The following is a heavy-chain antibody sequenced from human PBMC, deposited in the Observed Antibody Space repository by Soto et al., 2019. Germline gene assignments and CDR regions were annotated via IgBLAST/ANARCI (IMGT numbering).Heavy chain of an antibody. CDR1: GDSFTRYW. CDR3: ARQGYCSTTACSTVDY. J-gene: IGHJ4*02. Sequence: GEFLTISCTSSGDSFTRYWIGWVRQMPGKGLEWLGIIYPGDSHTRYSPSFQGQVTISADKSISTAYLQWNSLKASDTAIYYCARQGYCSTTACSTVDYWGQGTLVTVSS. V-gene: IGHV5-51*01. CDR2: IYPGDSHT. D-gene: IGHD2-2*02.